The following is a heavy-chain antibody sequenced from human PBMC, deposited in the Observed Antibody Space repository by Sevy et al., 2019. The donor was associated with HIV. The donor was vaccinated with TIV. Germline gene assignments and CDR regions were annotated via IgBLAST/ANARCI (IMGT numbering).Heavy chain of an antibody. CDR1: GYTFTSYY. Sequence: ASVKVSCKASGYTFTSYYMHWVRQAPGQGLEWMGIINPIGGSTNYAQKFQGRVTMTRDTSTSTVYMELSSLRFEDTAVYYCARDSDNYDILTGYYHFDYWGQGTLVTVSS. D-gene: IGHD3-9*01. J-gene: IGHJ4*02. CDR2: INPIGGST. CDR3: ARDSDNYDILTGYYHFDY. V-gene: IGHV1-46*01.